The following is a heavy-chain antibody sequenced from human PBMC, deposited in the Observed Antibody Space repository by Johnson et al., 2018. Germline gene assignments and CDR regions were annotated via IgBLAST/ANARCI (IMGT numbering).Heavy chain of an antibody. D-gene: IGHD2-21*02. V-gene: IGHV1-69*01. CDR2: IIPIFGAA. J-gene: IGHJ3*02. CDR3: ARDGKHIVVVTSISAFDI. CDR1: GGTFSSYA. Sequence: QVQLQESGAEVKKXGSSVKVSCKASGGTFSSYAISWVRQAPGQGLEWMGGIIPIFGAANYAQKFQGSITITADESTSTAYMKLTSQRSEDTAGYYCARDGKHIVVVTSISAFDIWGQGTMVTVSS.